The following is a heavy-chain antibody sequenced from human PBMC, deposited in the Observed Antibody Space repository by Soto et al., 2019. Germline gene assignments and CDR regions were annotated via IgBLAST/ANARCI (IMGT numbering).Heavy chain of an antibody. Sequence: EVQLVETGGGLIQPGGSLRLSCAASGFTVSGNSMNWVRQAPGEGLEWLSLIHSDANTKYAESVEGRFTIARDNSENTVYLQMNSLRAEDTAVYYCARHVWLESWGQGTLVTFS. V-gene: IGHV3-53*02. J-gene: IGHJ5*01. CDR1: GFTVSGNS. CDR2: IHSDANT. CDR3: ARHVWLES.